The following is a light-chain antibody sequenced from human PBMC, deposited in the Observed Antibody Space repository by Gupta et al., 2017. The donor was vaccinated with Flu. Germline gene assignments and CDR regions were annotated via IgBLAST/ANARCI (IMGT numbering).Light chain of an antibody. J-gene: IGKJ4*01. Sequence: GERVTLTCRASQSVSSYLAWYQQKPGKAPKLLIYAASSMASGIPARFSGSGSGTDFTLTIASLQSEDFAAYYCQQNNNSPLTFGGGTNVEIK. V-gene: IGKV1-39*01. CDR2: AAS. CDR1: QSVSSY. CDR3: QQNNNSPLT.